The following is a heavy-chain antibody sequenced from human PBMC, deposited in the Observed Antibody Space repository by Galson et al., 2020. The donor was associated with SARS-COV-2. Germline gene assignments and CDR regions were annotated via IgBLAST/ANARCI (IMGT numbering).Heavy chain of an antibody. D-gene: IGHD3-22*01. V-gene: IGHV3-23*01. Sequence: GGSLRLSCVASGFDFSSYAMSWIRQAPGKGLEWVSRIRASGVTINYADSVKGRFTISRDNSKNTVHLHLGSLRAEDTAVYYCAKEEHSDGYYYMFDYWGQGTLVTVSS. CDR1: GFDFSSYA. CDR2: IRASGVTI. CDR3: AKEEHSDGYYYMFDY. J-gene: IGHJ4*02.